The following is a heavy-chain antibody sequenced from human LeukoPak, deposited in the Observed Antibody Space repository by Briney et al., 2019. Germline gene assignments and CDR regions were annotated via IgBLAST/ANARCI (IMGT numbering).Heavy chain of an antibody. D-gene: IGHD3-9*01. Sequence: GGSLGLSCAASGFTFGTYAMSWVRQDPRKGLEWVSGMNGSGTSIYYADAVKGRFTISRDNSKNTLFLQMNSLRAEDTAVYYCVKASRYFGEFDYWGQGALVTVSS. J-gene: IGHJ4*02. V-gene: IGHV3-23*01. CDR1: GFTFGTYA. CDR3: VKASRYFGEFDY. CDR2: MNGSGTSI.